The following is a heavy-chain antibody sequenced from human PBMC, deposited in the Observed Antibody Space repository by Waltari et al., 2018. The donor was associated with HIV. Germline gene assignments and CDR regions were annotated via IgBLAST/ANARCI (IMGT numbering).Heavy chain of an antibody. CDR2: INHRGST. J-gene: IGHJ6*02. D-gene: IGHD3-10*01. CDR3: ARGRFGELLPPYYYYGMDV. CDR1: GGSFSGYY. Sequence: QVQLQQWGAGLLKPSETLSLTCAVYGGSFSGYYWSWIRQPPGKGLEWIGEINHRGSTNTNPSLKSRVTISVDTSKNQFSLKLSSVTAADTAVYYCARGRFGELLPPYYYYGMDVWGQGTTVTVSS. V-gene: IGHV4-34*01.